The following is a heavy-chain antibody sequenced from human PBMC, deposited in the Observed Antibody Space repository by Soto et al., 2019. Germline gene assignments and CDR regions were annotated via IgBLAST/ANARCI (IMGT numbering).Heavy chain of an antibody. Sequence: SETLSLTCTVSGGSISSSSYYWGWIRQPPGKGLEWIGSIYYSGSTYYNPSLKSRVTISVDTSKNQFSLKLSSVTAADTAVYYCARSTGYFDYWGQGTLVTVSS. CDR1: GGSISSSSYY. CDR2: IYYSGST. D-gene: IGHD3-9*01. V-gene: IGHV4-39*01. J-gene: IGHJ4*02. CDR3: ARSTGYFDY.